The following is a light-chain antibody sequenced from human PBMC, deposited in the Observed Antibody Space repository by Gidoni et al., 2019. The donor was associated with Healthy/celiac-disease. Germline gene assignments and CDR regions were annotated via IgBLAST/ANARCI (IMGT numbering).Light chain of an antibody. CDR2: DAS. J-gene: IGKJ2*01. Sequence: EVVLTQSPATLSLSPGEIATLSCRASQSVSGYLAWHQQKPGQSPRLLLSDASHRATGIPARFSGSGSRTDFTLTIGSLEPEDFAVYYCQQRSNWPGTFGQGTKVEIK. CDR1: QSVSGY. V-gene: IGKV3-11*01. CDR3: QQRSNWPGT.